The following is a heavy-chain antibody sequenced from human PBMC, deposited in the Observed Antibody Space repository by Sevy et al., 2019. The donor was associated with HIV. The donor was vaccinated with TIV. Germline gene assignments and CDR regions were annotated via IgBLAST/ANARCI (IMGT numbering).Heavy chain of an antibody. CDR3: ARGVPTYYDFWSGYYTGQNYYYGMDV. Sequence: GGSLRLSCAASGFTFSSYGMHWVRQAPGKGLEWVAVIWCDGSNKYYADSVKGRFTISRDNSKNTLYLQMNSLRAEDTAVYYCARGVPTYYDFWSGYYTGQNYYYGMDVWGQGTTVTVSS. V-gene: IGHV3-33*01. CDR2: IWCDGSNK. J-gene: IGHJ6*02. CDR1: GFTFSSYG. D-gene: IGHD3-3*01.